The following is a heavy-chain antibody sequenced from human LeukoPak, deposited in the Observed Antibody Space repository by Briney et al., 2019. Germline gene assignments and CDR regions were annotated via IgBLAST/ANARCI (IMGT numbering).Heavy chain of an antibody. Sequence: SETLSLTCTVSGGSISSYYWSWIRQPPGKGLEWTGYIYYSGSTNYNPSLKSRVTISVDTSKNQFSLKLSSVTAADTAVYYCARQGTGRDGYNLTPNDAFDIWGQGTMVTVSS. CDR2: IYYSGST. D-gene: IGHD5-24*01. CDR1: GGSISSYY. V-gene: IGHV4-59*08. J-gene: IGHJ3*02. CDR3: ARQGTGRDGYNLTPNDAFDI.